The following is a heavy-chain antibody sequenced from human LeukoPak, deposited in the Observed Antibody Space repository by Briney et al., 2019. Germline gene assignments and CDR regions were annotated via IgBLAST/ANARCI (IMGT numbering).Heavy chain of an antibody. CDR1: GFTFSSYG. J-gene: IGHJ4*02. CDR3: AKSSTSWYNY. CDR2: ISGSGGST. Sequence: GGSLRLSCAASGFTFSSYGMSWVRQAPGKGLEWVSAISGSGGSTYYADSVKGRFTISRDNPKNTLYLQMNSLRAEDTAVYYCAKSSTSWYNYWGQGTLVTVSS. V-gene: IGHV3-23*01. D-gene: IGHD6-13*01.